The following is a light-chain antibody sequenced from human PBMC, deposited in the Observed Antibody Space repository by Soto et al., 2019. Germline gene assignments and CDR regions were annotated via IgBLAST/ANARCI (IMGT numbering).Light chain of an antibody. CDR1: QSISDT. V-gene: IGKV3-15*01. Sequence: EIVMTQSPATLSVSPGGRATLSCRASQSISDTLAWYQQKPGQAPRLLIYGASARATGFPARFSGSGSGTDFTLTISRLQSGDFAIYCCQQDINWPWTFGQGTKLEIK. CDR3: QQDINWPWT. CDR2: GAS. J-gene: IGKJ1*01.